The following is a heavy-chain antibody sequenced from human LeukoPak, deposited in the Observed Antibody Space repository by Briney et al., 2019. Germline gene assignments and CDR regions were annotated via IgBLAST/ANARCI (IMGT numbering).Heavy chain of an antibody. V-gene: IGHV1-69*04. J-gene: IGHJ4*02. D-gene: IGHD3-9*01. CDR2: IIPILGIA. Sequence: SVKVSCKASGGTFSSYAISWVRQAPGQGLEWMGRIIPILGIANYAQKFQGRVTITADKSTSTAYMELSSLGSEDTAVYYCARRTSLDTALQYWGQGTLVTVSS. CDR1: GGTFSSYA. CDR3: ARRTSLDTALQY.